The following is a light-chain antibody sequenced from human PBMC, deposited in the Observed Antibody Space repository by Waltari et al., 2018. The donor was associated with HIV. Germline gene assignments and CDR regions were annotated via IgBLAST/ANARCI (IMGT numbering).Light chain of an antibody. CDR3: AAWDDSLNGYV. J-gene: IGLJ1*01. V-gene: IGLV1-36*01. CDR1: SSNIGNNA. CDR2: FDD. Sequence: QSVLTQPPSVSEAPRQRVTISCSGSSSNIGNNAVNWYQQVPGKAPKLLIYFDDLLSSGFSDRFSVSKSGTSASLAIRGLQSEDEADYYCAAWDDSLNGYVFGSGTKVTVL.